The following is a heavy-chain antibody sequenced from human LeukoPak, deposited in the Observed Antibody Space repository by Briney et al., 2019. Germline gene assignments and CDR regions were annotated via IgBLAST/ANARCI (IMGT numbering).Heavy chain of an antibody. V-gene: IGHV1-2*02. J-gene: IGHJ4*02. D-gene: IGHD5-12*01. CDR1: GYTFTGYY. CDR3: ARVKSRGYSGYDLDFDY. CDR2: INPNSGGT. Sequence: ASVKVPCKASGYTFTGYYMHWVRQAPGQGLEWMGWINPNSGGTNYAQKFQGRVTMTRDTSISTAYMELSRLRSDDTAVYYCARVKSRGYSGYDLDFDYWGQGTLVTVSS.